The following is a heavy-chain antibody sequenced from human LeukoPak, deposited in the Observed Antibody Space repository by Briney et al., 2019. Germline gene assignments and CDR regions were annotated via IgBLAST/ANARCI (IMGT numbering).Heavy chain of an antibody. V-gene: IGHV1-69*01. CDR1: GGTFSSYA. D-gene: IGHD3-9*01. CDR3: ARCDWLLYFYYFDY. J-gene: IGHJ4*02. CDR2: IIPIFGTA. Sequence: GSSVKVSCKASGGTFSSYAISWVRQAPGQGLEWMGGIIPIFGTANYAQKFQGRVTITADESTSTAYMELRSLRSDDTAVYYCARCDWLLYFYYFDYWGQGTLVTVSS.